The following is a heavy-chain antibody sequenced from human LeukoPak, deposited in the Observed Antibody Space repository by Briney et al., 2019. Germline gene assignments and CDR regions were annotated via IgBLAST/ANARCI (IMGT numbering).Heavy chain of an antibody. CDR2: INSGRTKP. J-gene: IGHJ4*02. Sequence: GGALRLSSEASGFIFSGYTVDWMRPAPGKGREWVASINSGRTKPYYADSVKGRFTISRDDAKRSLYLQMTSLRVEDTSVYYCARDFLAAGNYWGKGTLVTVSS. V-gene: IGHV3-21*01. CDR1: GFIFSGYT. CDR3: ARDFLAAGNY. D-gene: IGHD6-13*01.